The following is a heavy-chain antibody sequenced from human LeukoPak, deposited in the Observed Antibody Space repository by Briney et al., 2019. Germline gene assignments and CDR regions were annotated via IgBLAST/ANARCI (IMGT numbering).Heavy chain of an antibody. CDR3: AADDTD. V-gene: IGHV1-69*05. CDR1: GGTFNSYA. J-gene: IGHJ4*02. CDR2: IIPRLGTT. Sequence: SVKVSCKASGGTFNSYAINWVRQAPGQGLEWMGGIIPRLGTTKYIEKFQGRITITTDESTTTAYMELTSLRSEDTAVYYCAADDTDWGQGTLVTVSS.